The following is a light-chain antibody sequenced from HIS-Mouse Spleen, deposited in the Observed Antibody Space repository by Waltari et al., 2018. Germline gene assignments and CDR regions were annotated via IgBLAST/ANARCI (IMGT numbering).Light chain of an antibody. CDR3: CSYAGSWV. CDR1: RRYVCGSNY. J-gene: IGLJ3*02. V-gene: IGLV2-11*02. CDR2: DAS. Sequence: QSALTQPRSVSGSPGQSVTISCTGTRRYVCGSNYVPWYQHHPGKAPKLMIYDASKRPSGVPDRFSGSKSGNTASLTISGLQAEDEADYYCCSYAGSWVFGGGTKLTVL.